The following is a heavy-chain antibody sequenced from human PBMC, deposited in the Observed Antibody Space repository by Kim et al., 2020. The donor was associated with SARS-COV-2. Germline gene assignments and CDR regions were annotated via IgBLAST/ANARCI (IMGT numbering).Heavy chain of an antibody. CDR2: MNPNSGNT. CDR3: ARAGYDYVWGSYRYDY. D-gene: IGHD3-16*02. Sequence: ASVKVSCKASGYTFTSYDINWVRQATGQGLEWMGWMNPNSGNTGYAQKFQGRVTMTRNTSISTAYMELSSLRSEDTAVYYCARAGYDYVWGSYRYDYWGQGTLVTVSS. J-gene: IGHJ4*02. CDR1: GYTFTSYD. V-gene: IGHV1-8*01.